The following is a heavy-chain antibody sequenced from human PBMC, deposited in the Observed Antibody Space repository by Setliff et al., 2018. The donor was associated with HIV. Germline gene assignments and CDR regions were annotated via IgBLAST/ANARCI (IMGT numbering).Heavy chain of an antibody. CDR3: ARGGVYYYDSSGWYLTSYYYYGMDV. V-gene: IGHV1-3*01. CDR2: INAGDDNT. CDR1: GYTSSTNA. Sequence: VASVKVSCKAFGYTSSTNAIHWVRQAPGQRLEWMGYINAGDDNTRYSEKFQGRVTITRDTSADTAYMELSSLRSEDTAVYYCARGGVYYYDSSGWYLTSYYYYGMDVWGQGTTVTVSS. J-gene: IGHJ6*02. D-gene: IGHD3-22*01.